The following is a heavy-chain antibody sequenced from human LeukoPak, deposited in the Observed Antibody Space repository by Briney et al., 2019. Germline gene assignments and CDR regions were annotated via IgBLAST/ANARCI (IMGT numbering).Heavy chain of an antibody. Sequence: SETLSLTCTVSGGSISSSSYYWGWIRQPPGTGLEWTGSIYYSGSTYYNPSLKSRVTISVDTSKNQFSLKLSSVTAADTAVYYCARLIYGSGDWGDYWGQGTLVTVSS. CDR1: GGSISSSSYY. J-gene: IGHJ4*02. CDR2: IYYSGST. CDR3: ARLIYGSGDWGDY. V-gene: IGHV4-39*01. D-gene: IGHD3-10*01.